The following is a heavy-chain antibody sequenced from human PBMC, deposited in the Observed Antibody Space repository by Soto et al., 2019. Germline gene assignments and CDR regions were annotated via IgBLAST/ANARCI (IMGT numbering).Heavy chain of an antibody. CDR3: ARAGRSSSWYYFDY. Sequence: VASVKVSCKASGGTFSSYAISWVRQAPGQGLEWMGGIIPIFGTANYAQKFQGRVTITADKSTSTAYMELSSLRSEDTAVYYCARAGRSSSWYYFDYWGQGTLVTVSS. CDR2: IIPIFGTA. J-gene: IGHJ4*02. CDR1: GGTFSSYA. D-gene: IGHD6-13*01. V-gene: IGHV1-69*06.